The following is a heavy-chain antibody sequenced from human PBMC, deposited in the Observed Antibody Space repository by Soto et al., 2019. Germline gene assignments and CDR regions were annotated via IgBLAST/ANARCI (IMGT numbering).Heavy chain of an antibody. CDR1: GFTFSSYA. Sequence: QVQLVESGGGVVQPGRSLRLSCAASGFTFSSYAMHWVRQAPGKGLEWVAVISYDGSNKYYADSVKGRFTISRDNSKNPRDLQMNSLRTEDTAVYYCARPLWRDDYNWGYFDLWGRGNLVTVSS. J-gene: IGHJ2*01. D-gene: IGHD4-4*01. CDR3: ARPLWRDDYNWGYFDL. V-gene: IGHV3-30-3*01. CDR2: ISYDGSNK.